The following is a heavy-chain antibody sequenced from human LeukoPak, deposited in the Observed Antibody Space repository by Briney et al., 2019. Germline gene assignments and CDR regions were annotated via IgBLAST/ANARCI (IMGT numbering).Heavy chain of an antibody. Sequence: SETLSLTCTVSGGSISSNGYYWGWIRQPPGKGLEWSGNVYYSGSAYYNPSLKSRVTVSGDTSKNHFSLRLSSVTAADTAVYYCARMRLTGYYYSMDVWGKGTTVTVSS. CDR2: VYYSGSA. J-gene: IGHJ6*03. CDR3: ARMRLTGYYYSMDV. D-gene: IGHD3-9*01. V-gene: IGHV4-39*07. CDR1: GGSISSNGYY.